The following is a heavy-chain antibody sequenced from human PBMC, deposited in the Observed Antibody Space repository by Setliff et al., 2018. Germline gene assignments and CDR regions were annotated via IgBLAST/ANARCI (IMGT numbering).Heavy chain of an antibody. CDR2: IYTGGSA. V-gene: IGHV4-4*07. J-gene: IGHJ5*02. CDR3: ARVNGYNWGSGNWFDP. D-gene: IGHD1-1*01. CDR1: GGSISSYY. Sequence: SETLSLTCTVPGGSISSYYWSWIRQPAGKGLEWIGHIYTGGSANYNLSLKSRVTMSIDTSKNQFSLKLNSVTAADSAVYYCARVNGYNWGSGNWFDPWGQGTLVTVSS.